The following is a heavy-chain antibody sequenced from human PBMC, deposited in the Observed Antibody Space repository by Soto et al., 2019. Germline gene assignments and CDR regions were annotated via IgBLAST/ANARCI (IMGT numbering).Heavy chain of an antibody. Sequence: SETLSLTCAINGASFGGYYCSWIRQPPGKGLEWIGEVNHSGSTNYNPSLKSRVTISVDTSKNQFSLKLSSVTAADTAVYYCARVSGIYYLGMDVWVQGTTVT. CDR1: GASFGGYY. J-gene: IGHJ6*02. D-gene: IGHD3-10*01. CDR3: ARVSGIYYLGMDV. CDR2: VNHSGST. V-gene: IGHV4-34*01.